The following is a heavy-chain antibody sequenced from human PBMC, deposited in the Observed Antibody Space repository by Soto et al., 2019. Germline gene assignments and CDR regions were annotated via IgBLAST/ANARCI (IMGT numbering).Heavy chain of an antibody. J-gene: IGHJ4*02. V-gene: IGHV1-69*06. CDR2: IIPIFGTA. D-gene: IGHD6-19*01. CDR3: ARAISPVSVAGTRYYFDY. CDR1: GGTFSSYA. Sequence: SVKVSCKASGGTFSSYAISWVRQAPGQGLEWMGGIIPIFGTANYAQKFQGRVTITADKSTSTAYMELSSLRSEDTAVYYCARAISPVSVAGTRYYFDYWGQGTLVTVSS.